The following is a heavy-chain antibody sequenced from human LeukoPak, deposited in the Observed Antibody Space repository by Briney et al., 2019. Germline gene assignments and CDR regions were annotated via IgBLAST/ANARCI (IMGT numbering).Heavy chain of an antibody. CDR1: GGSISSGSYY. J-gene: IGHJ4*02. V-gene: IGHV4-61*02. CDR2: IYTSGST. D-gene: IGHD5-18*01. CDR3: ARGYSYALSTDPYYYFDY. Sequence: SETLSLTCTVSGGSISSGSYYWSWIRQPAGKGLEWIGRIYTSGSTNYNPSLKSRVTISVDTSKNQFSLKLSSVTDADTAVYYCARGYSYALSTDPYYYFDYWGQGTLVTVSS.